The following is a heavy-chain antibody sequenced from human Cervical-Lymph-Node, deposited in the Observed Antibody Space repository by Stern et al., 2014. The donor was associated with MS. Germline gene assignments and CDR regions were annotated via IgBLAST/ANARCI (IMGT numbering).Heavy chain of an antibody. D-gene: IGHD1-26*01. CDR3: TRDRGIMGTTTGDY. J-gene: IGHJ4*02. CDR2: ISVYNDNI. CDR1: GFNFSNYG. Sequence: VQLVQSGAGVKKPGASVKVSCKASGFNFSNYGLSWVRQAPGKGLEWMGWISVYNDNIDYAEKFQGRLTITTATSKRKTYMELRSLRSDDTAVYYCTRDRGIMGTTTGDYWGQGTLVSVSS. V-gene: IGHV1-18*01.